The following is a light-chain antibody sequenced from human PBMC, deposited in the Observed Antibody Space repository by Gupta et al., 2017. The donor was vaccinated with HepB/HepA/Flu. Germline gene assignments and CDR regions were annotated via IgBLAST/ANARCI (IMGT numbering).Light chain of an antibody. Sequence: QSALPQPASVSGSPGQSITLSCTGTSSDVGAYNFVSWFQQDPGKAPKLIIFDVDNRPSGVSNRFSGSKSGNTASLTISGLQAEDEADYYCSSYTISNTYVFGTGTKVTVL. V-gene: IGLV2-14*03. J-gene: IGLJ1*01. CDR3: SSYTISNTYV. CDR1: SSDVGAYNF. CDR2: DVD.